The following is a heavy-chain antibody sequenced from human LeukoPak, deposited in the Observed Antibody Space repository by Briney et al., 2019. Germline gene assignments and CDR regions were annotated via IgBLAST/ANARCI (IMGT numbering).Heavy chain of an antibody. CDR2: IYTSGRT. V-gene: IGHV4-4*07. CDR1: GGSISSYY. J-gene: IGHJ5*02. Sequence: SETLSLTCTVSGGSISSYYWSWIRQPAGKGLEWIGRIYTSGRTNYNSSLKSRVTISLDTSKNQFSLKLSSVTAADTAVYYCARRSIAAAGNSRGFDPWGQGTLVTVSS. D-gene: IGHD6-13*01. CDR3: ARRSIAAAGNSRGFDP.